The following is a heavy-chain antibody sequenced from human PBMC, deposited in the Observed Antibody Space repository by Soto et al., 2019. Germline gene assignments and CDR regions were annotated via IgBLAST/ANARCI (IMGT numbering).Heavy chain of an antibody. CDR3: AIVPADAQTTWFDP. V-gene: IGHV1-69*01. J-gene: IGHJ5*02. CDR2: IIPIFGTA. Sequence: QVQLVQSGAEVKKPGSSVKVSCKASGGTFSSYAISWVRQAPGQGLEWMGGIIPIFGTANYAQKFQGRVTSTADESTSTAYMELSSLRSEDTAVYYCAIVPADAQTTWFDPWGQGTLVTVSS. D-gene: IGHD2-2*01. CDR1: GGTFSSYA.